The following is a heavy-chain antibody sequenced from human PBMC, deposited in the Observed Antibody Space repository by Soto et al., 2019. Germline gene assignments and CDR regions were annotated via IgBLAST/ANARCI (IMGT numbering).Heavy chain of an antibody. CDR1: GFTFSNYA. V-gene: IGHV3-23*01. D-gene: IGHD1-26*01. J-gene: IGHJ6*02. CDR2: ISGSGGST. CDR3: ATYSGNYERYGVYYGMDV. Sequence: GSLRLSCAASGFTFSNYAISWVRQAPGKGLEWVSSISGSGGSTHYADSVKGRFTISRDNSKNTLYLQMNSLRAEDTAVYYCATYSGNYERYGVYYGMDVWGQGTTVTVSS.